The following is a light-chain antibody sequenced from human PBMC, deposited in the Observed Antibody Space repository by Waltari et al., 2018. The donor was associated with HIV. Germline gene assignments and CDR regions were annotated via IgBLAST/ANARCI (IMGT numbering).Light chain of an antibody. CDR2: DNH. Sequence: SVLTQPPAVSAAPGQKVAIACSGTTSNIGNNFVCWYQKLQGTAPNLLIFDNHKRPSGVSDRFSASKSGTSATLAITGRHTGDEAEYYCGTWDTSRSAGVFGGGTKVSVL. CDR1: TSNIGNNF. J-gene: IGLJ2*01. CDR3: GTWDTSRSAGV. V-gene: IGLV1-51*01.